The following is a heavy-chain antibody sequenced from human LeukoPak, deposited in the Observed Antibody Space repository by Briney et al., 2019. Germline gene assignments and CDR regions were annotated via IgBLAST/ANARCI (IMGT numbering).Heavy chain of an antibody. J-gene: IGHJ4*02. CDR1: GYSFTSYW. D-gene: IGHD5-24*01. Sequence: GESLKISCKGSGYSFTSYWIGWVRQMPGKGLEWMGIIYPGDSDTRYSPSFQGQVTISADKSISTAYLQWSSLKASDTATYYCARIEMATGRAFDYWGQGTLVTVSS. CDR3: ARIEMATGRAFDY. CDR2: IYPGDSDT. V-gene: IGHV5-51*01.